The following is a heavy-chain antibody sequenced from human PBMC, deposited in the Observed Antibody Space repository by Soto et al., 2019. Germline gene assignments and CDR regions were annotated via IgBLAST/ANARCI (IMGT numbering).Heavy chain of an antibody. J-gene: IGHJ6*02. D-gene: IGHD4-17*01. V-gene: IGHV3-23*01. CDR1: GFTFNHYA. CDR2: VSGRGGST. CDR3: AKDSTVTTTLYFYFYAFDV. Sequence: VQLLESGGGLVQPGGSLRLACTASGFTFNHYAMSWVRQAPGKGLEWVSAVSGRGGSTKYADSVKGRFIISRDNSNSRMDLQMASLRGQDTDVYYGAKDSTVTTTLYFYFYAFDVWGQGTTVTVSS.